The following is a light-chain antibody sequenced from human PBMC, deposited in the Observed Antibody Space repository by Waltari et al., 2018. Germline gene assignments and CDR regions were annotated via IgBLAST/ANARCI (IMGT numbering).Light chain of an antibody. V-gene: IGLV4-69*01. Sequence: QLVLTQSPSASASLGASVKLTCTLSSGHSSYAIAWHQQQPEKGPRDLMKLSSDGSHSKGDGIPDRFSGSSSGAERYLTISSLQSEDEADYYCQTWGTGTSVFGGGTKLTVL. CDR3: QTWGTGTSV. J-gene: IGLJ3*02. CDR1: SGHSSYA. CDR2: LSSDGSH.